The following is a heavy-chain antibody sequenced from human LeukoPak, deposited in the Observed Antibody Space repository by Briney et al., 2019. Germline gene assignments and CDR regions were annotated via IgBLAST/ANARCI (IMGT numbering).Heavy chain of an antibody. D-gene: IGHD2-15*01. V-gene: IGHV4-34*01. J-gene: IGHJ4*02. CDR2: INHSGST. Sequence: SETLSLTCAVYGGSFSGYYWSWIRQPPGKGLEWIGEINHSGSTNYNPSLKSRVTISVDTSKNQFSLKLSSVTAADTAVYYCAREDMDYDYWGQGTLVTVSS. CDR3: AREDMDYDY. CDR1: GGSFSGYY.